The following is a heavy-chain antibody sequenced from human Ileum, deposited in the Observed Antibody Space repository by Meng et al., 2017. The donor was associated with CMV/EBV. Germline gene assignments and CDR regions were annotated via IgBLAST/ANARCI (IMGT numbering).Heavy chain of an antibody. Sequence: GESLIISCAASGFIFSSYWRHWVRQAPGERLVWVSRINSDGSRTSYADSVKGRFTISRDNAKNTLYLHMNSLRADDTAVYYCARDAYSGRYYTDQLGGWFDPWGQGTLVTVSS. CDR2: INSDGSRT. J-gene: IGHJ5*02. D-gene: IGHD1-26*01. CDR3: ARDAYSGRYYTDQLGGWFDP. CDR1: GFIFSSYW. V-gene: IGHV3-74*01.